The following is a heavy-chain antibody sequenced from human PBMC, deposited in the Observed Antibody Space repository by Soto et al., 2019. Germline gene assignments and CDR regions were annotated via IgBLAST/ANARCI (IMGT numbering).Heavy chain of an antibody. CDR2: ISYDGSNK. CDR1: GFTFSSYG. V-gene: IGHV3-30*18. D-gene: IGHD3-16*01. Sequence: QVQLVESGGGVVQPGRSLRLSCAASGFTFSSYGMHWVRQAPGKGLEWVAVISYDGSNKYYADSVKGRFTISRDNSKNTRDLQMNILRAEDTAVYYCAKDFLGAGRAYRMDVWGQGTTVTVSS. J-gene: IGHJ6*02. CDR3: AKDFLGAGRAYRMDV.